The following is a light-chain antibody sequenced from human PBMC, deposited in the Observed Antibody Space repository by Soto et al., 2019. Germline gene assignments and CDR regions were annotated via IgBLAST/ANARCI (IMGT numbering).Light chain of an antibody. CDR3: ATWDDSLHGYV. CDR2: TSN. V-gene: IGLV1-44*01. J-gene: IGLJ1*01. Sequence: QSVLTQPPSASGTPGQRVTISCSGSNSNIGSNKVNWYQQLPGTAPKLLIYTSNQRPSGGPDRFSASKSGTSASLPISWLQSEDEADYYCATWDDSLHGYVFGTGTKV. CDR1: NSNIGSNK.